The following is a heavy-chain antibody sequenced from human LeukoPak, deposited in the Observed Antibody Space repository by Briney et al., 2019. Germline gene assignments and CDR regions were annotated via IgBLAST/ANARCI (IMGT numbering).Heavy chain of an antibody. D-gene: IGHD6-13*01. CDR2: MNPNSGNT. J-gene: IGHJ4*02. V-gene: IGHV1-8*01. CDR1: GYTFTSYD. CDR3: ASYVAAAGFYYFDY. Sequence: ASVKVSCKASGYTFTSYDINWVRQATGQGLEWMGWMNPNSGNTGYAQKFQGRVTMTRNTSISTAYMELSSLRSEDTAVYYCASYVAAAGFYYFDYWGQGTLVTVSS.